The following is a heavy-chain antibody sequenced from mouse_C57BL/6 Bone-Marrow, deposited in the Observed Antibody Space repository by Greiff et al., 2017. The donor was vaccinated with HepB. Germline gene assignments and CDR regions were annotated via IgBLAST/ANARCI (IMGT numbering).Heavy chain of an antibody. CDR3: ARKLGGHFDY. CDR1: GFTFSDYG. CDR2: ISSGSSTI. D-gene: IGHD4-1*01. J-gene: IGHJ2*01. Sequence: EVMLVESGGGLVKPGGSLKLSCAASGFTFSDYGMHWVRQAPEKGLECVAYISSGSSTIYYADTVKGRFTISRDNAKNTLFLQMTSLRSEDTAMYYCARKLGGHFDYWGQGTTLTVSS. V-gene: IGHV5-17*01.